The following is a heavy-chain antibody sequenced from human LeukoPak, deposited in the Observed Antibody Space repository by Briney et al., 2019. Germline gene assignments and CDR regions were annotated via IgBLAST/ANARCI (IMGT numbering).Heavy chain of an antibody. CDR3: ARDQSSGWYPWFDP. CDR2: IYYSGST. J-gene: IGHJ5*02. Sequence: PSETLSLTCTVSGGSISSGGYYWSWIRQHPGKGLEWIGYIYYSGSTYYNPSLKSRVTISVDTSKNQFSLKLSSVTAADTAVYYCARDQSSGWYPWFDPWGQGTLVTVSS. D-gene: IGHD6-19*01. CDR1: GGSISSGGYY. V-gene: IGHV4-31*03.